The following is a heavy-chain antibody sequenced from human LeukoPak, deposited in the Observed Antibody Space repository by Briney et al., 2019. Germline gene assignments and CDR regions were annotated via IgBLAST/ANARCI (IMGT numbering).Heavy chain of an antibody. CDR3: ARLTIVATTNY. V-gene: IGHV3-74*01. D-gene: IGHD5-12*01. CDR1: GFTFSSYV. Sequence: GGSLRLSCETAGFTFSSYVMHWVRRTPGKGLVWVSRISHDGIISYADSVKGRFTISRDNAKNTLTLQMNSLRAEDTAVYYCARLTIVATTNYWGQGTLVTVSS. J-gene: IGHJ4*02. CDR2: ISHDGII.